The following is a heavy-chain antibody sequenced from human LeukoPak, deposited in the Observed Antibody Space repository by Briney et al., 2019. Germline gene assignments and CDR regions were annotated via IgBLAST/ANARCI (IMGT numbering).Heavy chain of an antibody. CDR3: ARSGSGSYYSTFDY. CDR1: GYSISSDYY. J-gene: IGHJ4*02. V-gene: IGHV4-38-2*02. CDR2: ISHSGST. Sequence: KASETLSLTCTVSGYSISSDYYWGWIRQPPGKGLEWIGSISHSGSTYYNPSLKSRVTISVDTSKNQFSLKLSSVTAADTAVYYCARSGSGSYYSTFDYWGQGTLVTVSS. D-gene: IGHD3-10*01.